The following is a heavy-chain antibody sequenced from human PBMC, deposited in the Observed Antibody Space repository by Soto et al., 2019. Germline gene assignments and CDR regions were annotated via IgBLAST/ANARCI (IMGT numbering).Heavy chain of an antibody. D-gene: IGHD7-27*01. J-gene: IGHJ3*02. Sequence: QVQLVQSGAEVKKPGASVKVSCKASGYTFTSYAMHWVLQAPGQRLEWMGWINAGNGNTKYSQKFQGRVNITRDTSASPAYMELRSLRSEDTAVYYCARGLTHLRWGDAFDIWGQGTMFTVSS. V-gene: IGHV1-3*01. CDR3: ARGLTHLRWGDAFDI. CDR1: GYTFTSYA. CDR2: INAGNGNT.